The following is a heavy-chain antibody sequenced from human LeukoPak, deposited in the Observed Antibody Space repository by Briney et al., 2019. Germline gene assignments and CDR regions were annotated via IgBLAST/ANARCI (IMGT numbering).Heavy chain of an antibody. J-gene: IGHJ6*03. CDR3: AKAAAGNYYYYYMDV. Sequence: GGSLRLSCAASGFTFSSYSMNWVRQAPGKGLEWVSGISWNSGSIGYADSVKGRFTISRDNAKNSLYLQMNSLRAEDTALYYCAKAAAGNYYYYYMDVWGKGTTVTISS. V-gene: IGHV3-9*01. CDR2: ISWNSGSI. D-gene: IGHD6-13*01. CDR1: GFTFSSYS.